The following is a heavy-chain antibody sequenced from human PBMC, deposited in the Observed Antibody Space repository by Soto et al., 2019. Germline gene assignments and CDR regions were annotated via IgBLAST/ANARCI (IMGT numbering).Heavy chain of an antibody. CDR1: GGTFSSYA. Sequence: QVQLVQSGAEVKKPGSSVKVSCKASGGTFSSYAIRWVRQAPGQGLEWMGGIIPIFGTANYAQKFQGRVTITADESTSTAYMELSSLRSEDTAVYYCARAGVVPAATHYYYYGIDVWGQGTTVTVSS. V-gene: IGHV1-69*01. D-gene: IGHD2-2*01. CDR3: ARAGVVPAATHYYYYGIDV. J-gene: IGHJ6*02. CDR2: IIPIFGTA.